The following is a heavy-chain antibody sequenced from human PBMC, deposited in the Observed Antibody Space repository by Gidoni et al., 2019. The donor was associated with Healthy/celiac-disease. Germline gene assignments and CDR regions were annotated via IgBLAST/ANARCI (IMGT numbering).Heavy chain of an antibody. Sequence: QVQLQESGPGLVKPSQTLYPTCTVSGGSISSGGYYWSWIRQHPGKGLEWIGYIYYSGSTYYNPSLKSRVTISVDTSKNQFSLKLSSVTAADTAVYYCARSEVYAAGTGSYDYWGQGTLVTVSS. D-gene: IGHD6-13*01. CDR2: IYYSGST. CDR1: GGSISSGGYY. CDR3: ARSEVYAAGTGSYDY. V-gene: IGHV4-31*03. J-gene: IGHJ4*02.